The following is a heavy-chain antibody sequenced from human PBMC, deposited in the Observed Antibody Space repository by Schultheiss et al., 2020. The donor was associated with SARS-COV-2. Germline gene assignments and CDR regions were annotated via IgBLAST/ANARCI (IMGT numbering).Heavy chain of an antibody. D-gene: IGHD3-22*01. V-gene: IGHV3-30*18. CDR1: GFTFSSYA. CDR3: AKGTYDRSAYYYYYGMDV. CDR2: ISYDGDNK. J-gene: IGHJ6*02. Sequence: GGSLRLSCAASGFTFSSYAIHWVRQAPGEGLEWVAVISYDGDNKYYADSVKGRFTISRDNSKSTLYLQMNSLRGEDTAVYYCAKGTYDRSAYYYYYGMDVWGQGTTVTVSS.